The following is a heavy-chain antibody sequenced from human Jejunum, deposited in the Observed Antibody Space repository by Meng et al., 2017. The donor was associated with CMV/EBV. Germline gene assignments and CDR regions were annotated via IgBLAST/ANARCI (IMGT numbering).Heavy chain of an antibody. Sequence: TNDYFRWVTEAPGQGLEWMGIINPASDTTSLAQKFQGRVTMTRDTSTSTLYMELSSLRSDDAAIYYCARQRPDFVEVPVAHHYNWFDPWGQGTLVTVSS. CDR2: INPASDTT. V-gene: IGHV1-46*01. J-gene: IGHJ5*02. D-gene: IGHD2-15*01. CDR1: TNDY. CDR3: ARQRPDFVEVPVAHHYNWFDP.